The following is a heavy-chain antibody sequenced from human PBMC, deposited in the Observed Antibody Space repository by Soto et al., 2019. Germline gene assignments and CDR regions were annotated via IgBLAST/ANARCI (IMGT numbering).Heavy chain of an antibody. CDR2: IYWDDDK. CDR1: GFSLSTSGVG. D-gene: IGHD1-26*01. V-gene: IGHV2-5*02. Sequence: QITLKESGPTLVKPTQTLTLTCTFSGFSLSTSGVGVGWIRQPPGKALEWLTLIYWDDDKSNSPSLKSRLTSTKDTSKNPVVLTMTTMDPVDTATYRCARQWGPKYYFDYWGQGTLVTVSS. J-gene: IGHJ4*02. CDR3: ARQWGPKYYFDY.